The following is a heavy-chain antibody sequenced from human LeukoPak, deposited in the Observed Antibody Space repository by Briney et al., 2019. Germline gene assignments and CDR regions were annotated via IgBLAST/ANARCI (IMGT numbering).Heavy chain of an antibody. CDR3: ARWFGELSGFDP. J-gene: IGHJ5*02. CDR1: GGSISSYY. D-gene: IGHD3-10*01. Sequence: PSETLSLTCTVSGGSISSYYWSWIRQPPGKGLEWIGYIYYSGSTNYNPSLKSRVTISVDTSKNQFSLKLSSVTAADTAVYYCARWFGELSGFDPWGQGTLVTVSS. CDR2: IYYSGST. V-gene: IGHV4-59*01.